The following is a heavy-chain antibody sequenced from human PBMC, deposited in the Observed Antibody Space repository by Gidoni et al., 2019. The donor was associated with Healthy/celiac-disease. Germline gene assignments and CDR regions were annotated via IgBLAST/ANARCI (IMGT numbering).Heavy chain of an antibody. CDR1: GGSISSRSYY. D-gene: IGHD3-3*01. V-gene: IGHV4-39*01. CDR3: ARLVLGSGTIFGVVIIRGWFDP. CDR2: IYYSGCT. J-gene: IGHJ5*02. Sequence: QLQLQESCPGLVKPSETLSLTCTVSGGSISSRSYYWGWIRQPPGKGLEWIGSIYYSGCTYYNPSLKSRVTISVDTSKNQFSLKLSSVTAADTAVYYCARLVLGSGTIFGVVIIRGWFDPWGQGTLVTVSS.